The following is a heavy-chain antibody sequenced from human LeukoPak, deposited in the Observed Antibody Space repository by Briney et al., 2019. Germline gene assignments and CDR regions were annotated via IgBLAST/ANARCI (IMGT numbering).Heavy chain of an antibody. CDR3: ARDSGTTGEVKFNP. D-gene: IGHD3-10*01. J-gene: IGHJ5*02. Sequence: PSETLSLTCTVSGGSIHSYWSWIRQPAGKGLEWIGRISGSGTITYNPALQSRLTISIDTSKNQFSLKLMSVTAADTAVYYCARDSGTTGEVKFNPWGQGTLVTVSS. V-gene: IGHV4-4*07. CDR2: ISGSGTI. CDR1: GGSIHSY.